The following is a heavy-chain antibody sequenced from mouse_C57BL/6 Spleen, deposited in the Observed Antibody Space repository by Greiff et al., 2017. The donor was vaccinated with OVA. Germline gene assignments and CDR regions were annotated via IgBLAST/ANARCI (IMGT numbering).Heavy chain of an antibody. CDR1: GFTFSNYW. V-gene: IGHV6-3*01. D-gene: IGHD1-1*01. CDR2: IRLKSDNYAT. J-gene: IGHJ3*01. CDR3: TSPLYGSSAAWFAY. Sequence: EVKLQESGGGLVQPGGSMKLSCVASGFTFSNYWMNWVRQSPEKGLEWVAQIRLKSDNYATNYAVSVKGRFTISRDDSKSSVYLQMNNLRAEDTVIYYCTSPLYGSSAAWFAYWGQGTLVTVSA.